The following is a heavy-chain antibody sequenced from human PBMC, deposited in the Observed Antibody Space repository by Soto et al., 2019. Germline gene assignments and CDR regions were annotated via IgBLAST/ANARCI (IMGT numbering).Heavy chain of an antibody. Sequence: GGSLRLSCEASGFTFSSYWMHWVRQAPGKGMVWVSRINSDGSSTSYADSVKGRFTISRDNAKNTLYLQINSLRAEDTAVYCWPGDLAYFGGDCFDYWGQGTLVTVSS. CDR1: GFTFSSYW. J-gene: IGHJ4*02. D-gene: IGHD2-21*01. CDR2: INSDGSST. CDR3: PGDLAYFGGDCFDY. V-gene: IGHV3-74*01.